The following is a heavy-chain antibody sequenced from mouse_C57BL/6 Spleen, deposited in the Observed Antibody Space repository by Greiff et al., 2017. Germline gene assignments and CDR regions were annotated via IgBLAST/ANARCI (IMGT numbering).Heavy chain of an antibody. Sequence: QVQLQQPGAELVKPGASVKLSCKASGYTFTSYWMQWVKQRPGQGLEWIGEIDPSDSYTNYNQKFKGKATLTVDTSSSTAYMQLSSLTSEDSAVYYCARKPYSNYWYFDVWGTGTTVTVSS. V-gene: IGHV1-50*01. J-gene: IGHJ1*03. D-gene: IGHD2-5*01. CDR1: GYTFTSYW. CDR2: IDPSDSYT. CDR3: ARKPYSNYWYFDV.